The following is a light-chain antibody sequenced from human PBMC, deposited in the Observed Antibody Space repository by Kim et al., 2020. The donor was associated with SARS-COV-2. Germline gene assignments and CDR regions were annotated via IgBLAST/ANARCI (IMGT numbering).Light chain of an antibody. CDR2: DAS. CDR1: ESVSRN. Sequence: EIVLTQSPATLSLSPGERATLSCRASESVSRNLAWYQQRPGQAPRLLIFDASKRATGIPARFSGSGSGTDFTLTISSLEPEDFAVYYCQQRTTWITFGQGTKLEI. CDR3: QQRTTWIT. V-gene: IGKV3-11*01. J-gene: IGKJ2*01.